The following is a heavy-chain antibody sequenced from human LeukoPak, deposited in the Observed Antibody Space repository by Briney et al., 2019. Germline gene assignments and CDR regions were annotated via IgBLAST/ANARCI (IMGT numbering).Heavy chain of an antibody. CDR1: GGSISSGGYC. CDR3: ARDSLERRRRWFDP. CDR2: IYYSGST. V-gene: IGHV4-31*03. D-gene: IGHD1-1*01. J-gene: IGHJ5*02. Sequence: SQTLSLTCTVSGGSISSGGYCWSWIRQHPGKGLEWIGYIYYSGSTYYNPSLKSRVTISVDTSKNQFSLKLSSVTAADTAVYYCARDSLERRRRWFDPWGQGTLVTVSS.